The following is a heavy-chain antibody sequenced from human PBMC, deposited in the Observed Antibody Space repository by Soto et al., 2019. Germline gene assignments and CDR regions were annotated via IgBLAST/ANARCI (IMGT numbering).Heavy chain of an antibody. CDR1: GYTFTSYD. Sequence: ASVKVSCKASGYTFTSYDINWVRQATGQGLEWMGWMNPNSGNTGYAQKFQGRVTMTRNTSISTAYMELSSLRSEDTAVYYCARGFGYSSGWYAADYYYGMDVWGQGTTVTVSS. J-gene: IGHJ6*02. CDR3: ARGFGYSSGWYAADYYYGMDV. V-gene: IGHV1-8*01. D-gene: IGHD6-19*01. CDR2: MNPNSGNT.